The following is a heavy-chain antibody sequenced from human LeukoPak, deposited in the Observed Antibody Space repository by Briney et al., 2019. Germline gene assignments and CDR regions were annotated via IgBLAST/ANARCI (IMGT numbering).Heavy chain of an antibody. CDR1: GGSISSGGYY. V-gene: IGHV4-61*08. D-gene: IGHD2-2*01. J-gene: IGHJ4*02. CDR3: ARSTVADY. Sequence: SETLSLTCTVSGGSISSGGYYWSWIRQHPGKGLEWIGYIYYSGSTNYNPSLKSRVTISVDTSKNQVSLKLSSVTAADSAVYYCARSTVADYWGQGTLVTVSS. CDR2: IYYSGST.